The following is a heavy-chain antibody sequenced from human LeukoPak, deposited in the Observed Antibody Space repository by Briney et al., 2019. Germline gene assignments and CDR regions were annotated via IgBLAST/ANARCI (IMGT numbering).Heavy chain of an antibody. J-gene: IGHJ4*02. Sequence: PSETLPLTCAVYGGSSSGHYWSWIRQPPGKGLEWIGEINHSGSTNYNPSLKSRVTISVDTSKNQFSLKLSSVTAADTAVYYCAREGRYGLDYWGQGTLVTVSS. CDR3: AREGRYGLDY. D-gene: IGHD5-18*01. V-gene: IGHV4-34*01. CDR2: INHSGST. CDR1: GGSSSGHY.